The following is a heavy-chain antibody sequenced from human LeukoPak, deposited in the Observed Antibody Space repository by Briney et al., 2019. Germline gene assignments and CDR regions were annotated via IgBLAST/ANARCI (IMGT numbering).Heavy chain of an antibody. V-gene: IGHV4-59*08. D-gene: IGHD3-22*01. CDR2: IYYSGST. J-gene: IGHJ1*01. Sequence: PSETLSLTCTVSGGSISSYYWSWIRQPPGKGLEWIGYIYYSGSTNYNPSLKSRVTISVGTSKNQFSLKLSSVTAADTAVYYCASYHTYYYDSSGPGYFQHWGQGTLVTVSS. CDR1: GGSISSYY. CDR3: ASYHTYYYDSSGPGYFQH.